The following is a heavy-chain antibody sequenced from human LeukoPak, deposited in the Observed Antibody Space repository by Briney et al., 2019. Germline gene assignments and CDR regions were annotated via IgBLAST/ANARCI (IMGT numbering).Heavy chain of an antibody. CDR3: ARGYCSSTSCPFDY. V-gene: IGHV4-59*01. CDR1: GGSISSYY. Sequence: SETLSLTYTVSGGSISSYYWSWIRQPPGKGLEWIGYIYYSGSTNYNPSLKSRVTIPVDTSKNQFSLKLSSVTAADTAVYYCARGYCSSTSCPFDYWGQGTLVTVSS. D-gene: IGHD2-2*01. J-gene: IGHJ4*02. CDR2: IYYSGST.